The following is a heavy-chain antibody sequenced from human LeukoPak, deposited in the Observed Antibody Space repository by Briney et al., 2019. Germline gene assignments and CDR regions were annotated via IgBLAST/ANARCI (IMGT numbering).Heavy chain of an antibody. V-gene: IGHV1-2*02. D-gene: IGHD3-3*01. CDR1: GYTFTGYY. Sequence: ASVKVSCKASGYTFTGYYMHWVRQAPGQGLEWMGWINPNSGGTNYAQKFQGRVTMTRDTSISTAYMELSRLRSDDTAVYYCARETSLGTIFGVVTPRAFDIWGQGTMVTVSS. CDR2: INPNSGGT. J-gene: IGHJ3*02. CDR3: ARETSLGTIFGVVTPRAFDI.